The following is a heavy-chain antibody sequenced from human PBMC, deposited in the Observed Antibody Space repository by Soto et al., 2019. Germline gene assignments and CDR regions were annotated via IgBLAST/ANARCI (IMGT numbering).Heavy chain of an antibody. V-gene: IGHV3-23*01. CDR3: ANRHYGDYYESFYGYDV. CDR1: GFTFSSYA. CDR2: ISGSGGST. D-gene: IGHD4-17*01. Sequence: GSLRLSCAASGFTFSSYAMSWVRQAPGKGLEWVSAISGSGGSTYYADSVKGRFTISRDNSKNTLYLQMNSLRAEDTAVYYCANRHYGDYYESFYGYDVWRQGATVT. J-gene: IGHJ6*01.